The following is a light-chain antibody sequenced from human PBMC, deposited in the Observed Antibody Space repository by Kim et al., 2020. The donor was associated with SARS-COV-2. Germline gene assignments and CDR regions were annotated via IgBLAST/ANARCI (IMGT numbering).Light chain of an antibody. Sequence: LAPGERATISCRASQSVSSTFLAWYQQKPGQAPRLLIYGASSRATGIPDRFSGSGSGTDFTLTISRLEPEDFAVYYCQQHGNSRYTFGQGTKLDI. J-gene: IGKJ2*01. V-gene: IGKV3-20*01. CDR3: QQHGNSRYT. CDR1: QSVSSTF. CDR2: GAS.